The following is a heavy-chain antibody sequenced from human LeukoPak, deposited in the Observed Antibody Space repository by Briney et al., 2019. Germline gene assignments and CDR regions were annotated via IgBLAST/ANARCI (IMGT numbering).Heavy chain of an antibody. CDR1: GYSISSGYY. Sequence: SETLSLTCTVPGYSISSGYYWAWIRQPPGKGLEWIGSIYHSGSTYYSPSLKSRVTISVDTSKNQFSLRLSSVTAADTALYYCARSNYDASGYWSFDHWGQGTLVTVSS. CDR3: ARSNYDASGYWSFDH. CDR2: IYHSGST. V-gene: IGHV4-38-2*02. J-gene: IGHJ4*02. D-gene: IGHD3-22*01.